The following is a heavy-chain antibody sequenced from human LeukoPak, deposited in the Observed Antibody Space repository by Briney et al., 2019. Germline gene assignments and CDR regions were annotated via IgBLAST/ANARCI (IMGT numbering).Heavy chain of an antibody. Sequence: GASVKVSCKASGYTFTSYGISWVRQAPGQGLEWMGWISAYNGNTNYAQKFQGRVTITTDESTSTAYMELSSLRSEDTAVYYCATDSGIAAAGPLRWGQGTLVTVSS. D-gene: IGHD6-13*01. CDR3: ATDSGIAAAGPLR. CDR1: GYTFTSYG. J-gene: IGHJ4*02. V-gene: IGHV1-18*01. CDR2: ISAYNGNT.